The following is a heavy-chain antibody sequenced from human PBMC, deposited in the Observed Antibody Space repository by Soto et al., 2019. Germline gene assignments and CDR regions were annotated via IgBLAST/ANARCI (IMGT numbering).Heavy chain of an antibody. Sequence: PGESLKISCVTSGFTMSSYRFNWVRQAPGKGLEWVSLIQSDTGHTFYADSVRGRFTISRDDAKSSVYLQMNALRAEDTAVYYCLRDNYDPRDYSGQGTLVTVSS. V-gene: IGHV3-21*01. J-gene: IGHJ4*02. D-gene: IGHD3-22*01. CDR2: IQSDTGHT. CDR1: GFTMSSYR. CDR3: LRDNYDPRDY.